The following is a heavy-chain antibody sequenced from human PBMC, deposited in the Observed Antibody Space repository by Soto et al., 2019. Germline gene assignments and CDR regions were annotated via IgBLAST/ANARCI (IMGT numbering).Heavy chain of an antibody. D-gene: IGHD6-25*01. V-gene: IGHV1-69*13. CDR2: IIPIFGTA. J-gene: IGHJ6*02. CDR1: GGTFSSYA. Sequence: SVKGSCKASGGTFSSYAISWVRQAPGQGLEWMGGIIPIFGTANYAQKFQGRVTITADESTSTAYMELSSLRSEDTAVYYCARGRLQNYYYYGMDVWGQGTTVTVSS. CDR3: ARGRLQNYYYYGMDV.